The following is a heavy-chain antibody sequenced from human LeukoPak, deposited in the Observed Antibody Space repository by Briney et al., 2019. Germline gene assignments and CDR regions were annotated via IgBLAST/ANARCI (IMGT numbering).Heavy chain of an antibody. CDR2: IFTSGRT. D-gene: IGHD6-25*01. CDR3: ARASGWQRAFDS. V-gene: IGHV4-61*02. Sequence: PSQTLSLTCTVSGGSISSGSYYWSWIRQPAGKGLEWIGRIFTSGRTNYNPSLQSRVTMSLDTSKNQFSPKLRSVTAADTAVYYCARASGWQRAFDSWGQGTLVAVSS. J-gene: IGHJ4*02. CDR1: GGSISSGSYY.